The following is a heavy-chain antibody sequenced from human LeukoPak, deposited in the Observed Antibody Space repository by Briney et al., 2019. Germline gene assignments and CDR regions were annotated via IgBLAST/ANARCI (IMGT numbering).Heavy chain of an antibody. CDR2: IHDSGRT. D-gene: IGHD3-22*01. Sequence: SETLSLTCAVDGGSFRNYWWTWIRQPPGKGREWIGEIHDSGRTNYNPSLKSRVTISVNTSKNQFSLKLSSVIAADTAVYFCVRGGYWTFDSWGQGILVTVSS. CDR3: VRGGYWTFDS. V-gene: IGHV4-34*01. CDR1: GGSFRNYW. J-gene: IGHJ5*01.